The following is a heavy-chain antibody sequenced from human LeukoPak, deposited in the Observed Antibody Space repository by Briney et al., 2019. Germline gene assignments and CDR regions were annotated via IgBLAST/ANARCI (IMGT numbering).Heavy chain of an antibody. J-gene: IGHJ3*02. CDR2: IYSAGAT. V-gene: IGHV3-53*01. CDR1: GFTVSDNY. D-gene: IGHD1-26*01. Sequence: GGSLRLSCAASGFTVSDNYMTWVRQAPGKGLEWVSSIYSAGATPYAESGKGRYTISKDNSKNTLYLQMTSLRAEDMAVYYCARIEWERLGRAFDIWGQGTMVTVSS. CDR3: ARIEWERLGRAFDI.